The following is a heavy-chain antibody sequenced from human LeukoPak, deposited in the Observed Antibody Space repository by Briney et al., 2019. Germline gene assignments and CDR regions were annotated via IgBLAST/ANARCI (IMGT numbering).Heavy chain of an antibody. D-gene: IGHD6-25*01. CDR3: ARCKREYYYYYMDV. V-gene: IGHV3-7*01. CDR2: IKQDGSEK. CDR1: GFTFSSYW. J-gene: IGHJ6*03. Sequence: GGSLRLSCAASGFTFSSYWMSWVRQAPGKGLEWVANIKQDGSEKYYVDSVKGRFTISRDNAKNSLYLQMNSLRAEDTAVYYCARCKREYYYYYMDVWGKGTTVTVSS.